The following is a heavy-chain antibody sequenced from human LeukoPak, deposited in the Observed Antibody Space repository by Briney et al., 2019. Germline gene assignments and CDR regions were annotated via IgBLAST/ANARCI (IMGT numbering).Heavy chain of an antibody. V-gene: IGHV4-39*07. CDR1: GGSVSSTSYY. J-gene: IGHJ4*02. CDR2: ISHDGTT. Sequence: SETLSLTCTVSGGSVSSTSYYWGWIRLSPGKGLEWIGEISHDGTTNYNPSLRSRVAMSLDRANNQFSLSLTSVTAADTAVYYCTREDRPFCPFAYWGQGVLVTVSS. D-gene: IGHD3-22*01. CDR3: TREDRPFCPFAY.